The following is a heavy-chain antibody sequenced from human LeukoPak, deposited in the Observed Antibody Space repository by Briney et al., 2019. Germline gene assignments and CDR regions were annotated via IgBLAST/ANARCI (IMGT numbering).Heavy chain of an antibody. Sequence: GGSQRLSCAASGFTVSSNYMSWVRQAPGKGLEWVSAISGSGGSTYYADSVKGRFTISRDNSKNTLYLQMNSLRAEDTALYYCAKGTAASRYDAFDIWGQGTMVTVSS. D-gene: IGHD2-2*01. V-gene: IGHV3-23*01. CDR2: ISGSGGST. J-gene: IGHJ3*02. CDR3: AKGTAASRYDAFDI. CDR1: GFTVSSNY.